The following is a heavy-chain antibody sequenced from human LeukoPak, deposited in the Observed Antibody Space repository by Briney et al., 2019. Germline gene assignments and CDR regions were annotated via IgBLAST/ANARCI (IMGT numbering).Heavy chain of an antibody. CDR2: INHSGST. V-gene: IGHV4-34*01. CDR1: GGSFSGYY. CDR3: ATAYQLPNAFDI. Sequence: TSESLSLTCAVYGGSFSGYYWSWIRQPPGKGLEWIGEINHSGSTNYNPSLKSRVTISVDTSKNQFSLKLSSVTAADTAVYYCATAYQLPNAFDIWGQGTMVTVSS. D-gene: IGHD2-2*01. J-gene: IGHJ3*02.